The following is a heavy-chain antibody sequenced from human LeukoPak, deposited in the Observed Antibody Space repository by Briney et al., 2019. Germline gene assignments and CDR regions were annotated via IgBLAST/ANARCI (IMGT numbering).Heavy chain of an antibody. CDR2: ISWNSGSI. D-gene: IGHD3-22*01. J-gene: IGHJ4*02. V-gene: IGHV3-9*01. CDR1: GFTFDDYA. Sequence: GRSLRLSCAASGFTFDDYAMHWVRQAPGKGLEWVSGISWNSGSIGYADSVKGRFTISRDNAKNSLYLQMNSLRAEDSALYYCAKDSNYDAGAFDYWGQGTLVTVSS. CDR3: AKDSNYDAGAFDY.